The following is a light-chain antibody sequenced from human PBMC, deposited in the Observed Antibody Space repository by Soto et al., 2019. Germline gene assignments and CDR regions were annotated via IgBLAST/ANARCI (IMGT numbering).Light chain of an antibody. CDR2: KAS. V-gene: IGKV1-5*03. CDR3: QQYDSYPYS. J-gene: IGKJ2*03. Sequence: DIQMTQSHSALSVSVGDRVIITCRASQRIDTWLAWYQQKPGKAPKLLIYKASSLQSGVPSRFSGSGSGTELTLTISSLQPDDFAAYYCQQYDSYPYSFGQGTKLEIK. CDR1: QRIDTW.